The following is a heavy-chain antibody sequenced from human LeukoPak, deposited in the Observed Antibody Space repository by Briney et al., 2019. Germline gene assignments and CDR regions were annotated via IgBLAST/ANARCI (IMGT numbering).Heavy chain of an antibody. J-gene: IGHJ2*01. CDR2: FDPEDGET. CDR1: GYTFTGYY. CDR3: ATHYDFWSGYSDWYFDL. V-gene: IGHV1-24*01. D-gene: IGHD3-3*01. Sequence: ASVKVSCKASGYTFTGYYMHWVRQAPGKGLEWMGGFDPEDGETIYAQKFQGRVTMTEDTSTDTAYMELSSLRSEDTAVYYCATHYDFWSGYSDWYFDLWGRGTLVTVSS.